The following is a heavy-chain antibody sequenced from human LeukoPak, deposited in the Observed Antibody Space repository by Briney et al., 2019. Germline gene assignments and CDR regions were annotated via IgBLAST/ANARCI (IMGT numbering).Heavy chain of an antibody. Sequence: PGGSLRLSCAASGFTFSSYSMNWVRQAPGKGLEWVSSISSSSSYIYYADSVKGRFTISRDNAKNSLYLQMNSLRAEDTAVYYCARDSSPPLLRPKGFDYWGQGTLVTDSS. CDR1: GFTFSSYS. J-gene: IGHJ4*02. V-gene: IGHV3-21*01. D-gene: IGHD2-15*01. CDR3: ARDSSPPLLRPKGFDY. CDR2: ISSSSSYI.